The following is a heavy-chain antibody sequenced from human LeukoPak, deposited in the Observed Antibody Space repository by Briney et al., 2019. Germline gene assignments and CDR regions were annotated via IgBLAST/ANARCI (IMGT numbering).Heavy chain of an antibody. CDR3: ARVKQQLVRLLGRDTTYYYYYYMDV. J-gene: IGHJ6*03. Sequence: GGSLRLSCAGSGFTFSSYWMSWVRQAPGKGLEWVVNIKQDGSEKHYVDSVKGRFTISRDNAKNSLFLQMNSLRAEDTAVYFCARVKQQLVRLLGRDTTYYYYYYMDVWGKGTTVTVSS. CDR2: IKQDGSEK. D-gene: IGHD6-13*01. CDR1: GFTFSSYW. V-gene: IGHV3-7*01.